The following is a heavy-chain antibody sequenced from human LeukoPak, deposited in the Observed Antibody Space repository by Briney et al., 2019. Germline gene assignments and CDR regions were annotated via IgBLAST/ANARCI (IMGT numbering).Heavy chain of an antibody. V-gene: IGHV1-8*01. J-gene: IGHJ5*02. CDR1: GYTFTSYD. CDR2: MNPNSGNT. CDR3: ARGGYSGYDAAWFDP. D-gene: IGHD5-12*01. Sequence: ASVKVYCKASGYTFTSYDINWVRQATGQGLEWMGWMNPNSGNTGYAQKFQGRVTMTRNTSISTAYMELSSLRSEDTAVYYCARGGYSGYDAAWFDPCGQGTLVTVSS.